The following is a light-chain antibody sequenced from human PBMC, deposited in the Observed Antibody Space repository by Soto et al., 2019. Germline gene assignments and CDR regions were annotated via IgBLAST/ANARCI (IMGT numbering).Light chain of an antibody. Sequence: QSVLTQPDSVSGSPGQSITISCTGTSRDVGAYNYVSWYQQHPGKAPKLMIYHVSDRPSGVSNRFSGSKSGNTASLTISGLQAEDEVDYYCSSYTTSNTYVFGTGTKLTVL. V-gene: IGLV2-14*01. CDR3: SSYTTSNTYV. CDR1: SRDVGAYNY. CDR2: HVS. J-gene: IGLJ1*01.